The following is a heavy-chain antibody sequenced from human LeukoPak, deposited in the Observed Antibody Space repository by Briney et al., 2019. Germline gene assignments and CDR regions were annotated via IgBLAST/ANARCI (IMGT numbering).Heavy chain of an antibody. D-gene: IGHD2-15*01. J-gene: IGHJ6*02. CDR3: AREGPQGGYYYGMDV. Sequence: SETLSLTCTVSGGSISSSSYYWGWIRQPPGKGLEWIGSIYYSGSTYYNPSLKSRVTISVDTSKNQFSLKLSSVTAADTAVYYCAREGPQGGYYYGMDVWGQGTTVTVSS. V-gene: IGHV4-39*07. CDR2: IYYSGST. CDR1: GGSISSSSYY.